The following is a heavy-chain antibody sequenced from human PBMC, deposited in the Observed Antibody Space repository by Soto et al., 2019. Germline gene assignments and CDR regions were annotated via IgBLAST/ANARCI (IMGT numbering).Heavy chain of an antibody. D-gene: IGHD4-17*01. CDR3: ARSTTVTTWNYYYGMDV. Sequence: QVQLQESGPGLVKPSQTLSLTCTVSGGSISSGDYYWSWIRQPPGKGLEWIGYIYYSGSTYYNPYLKSRVTISVDTSKNQFSLKLSSVTAADTAVYYCARSTTVTTWNYYYGMDVWGQGTTVTVSS. V-gene: IGHV4-30-4*01. CDR1: GGSISSGDYY. CDR2: IYYSGST. J-gene: IGHJ6*02.